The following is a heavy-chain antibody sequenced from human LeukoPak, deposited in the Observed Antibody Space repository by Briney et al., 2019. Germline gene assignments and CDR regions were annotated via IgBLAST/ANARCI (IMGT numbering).Heavy chain of an antibody. Sequence: HPGGSLRLSCAASGFTFSSYTVHWVRQAPGKGPEWVAVISYDGTNKYYADSVKGRFTISRDNSNNTLYLQMNSLRTEDTAVYYCARDPYYRDSSGQIDYWGQGTLVTVSS. CDR2: ISYDGTNK. J-gene: IGHJ4*02. CDR3: ARDPYYRDSSGQIDY. V-gene: IGHV3-30-3*01. CDR1: GFTFSSYT. D-gene: IGHD3-22*01.